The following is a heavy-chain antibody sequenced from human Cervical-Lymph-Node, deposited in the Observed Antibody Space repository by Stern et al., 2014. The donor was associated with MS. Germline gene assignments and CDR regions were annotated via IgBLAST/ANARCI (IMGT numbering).Heavy chain of an antibody. Sequence: QVQLQESGPGLVKPWGPLSFPSTSPGASTAGSVSQWGWFARPPGRGLGWFGNTFFIGGPYHTPSLKTRVPISLDASKTQFSLELNFVTAADTAVYYCARIPNWLQLSPPRGENANFHFWGQGTLVTVSS. CDR1: GASTAGSVSQ. D-gene: IGHD5-24*01. J-gene: IGHJ4*02. CDR2: TFFIGGP. V-gene: IGHV4-39*01. CDR3: ARIPNWLQLSPPRGENANFHF.